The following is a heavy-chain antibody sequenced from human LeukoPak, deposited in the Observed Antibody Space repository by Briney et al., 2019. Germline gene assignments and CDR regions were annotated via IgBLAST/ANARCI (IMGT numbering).Heavy chain of an antibody. V-gene: IGHV4-59*08. J-gene: IGHJ4*02. CDR3: ARGSKYGSGSFTEYYFDY. CDR2: IYYSGST. CDR1: GGSISSYC. Sequence: SETLSLTCTVSGGSISSYCWSWIRQPPGKGLEWIGYIYYSGSTNYNPSLKSRVTISVDTSKNQFSLKLSSVTAADTAVYYCARGSKYGSGSFTEYYFDYWGQGTLVTVSS. D-gene: IGHD3-10*01.